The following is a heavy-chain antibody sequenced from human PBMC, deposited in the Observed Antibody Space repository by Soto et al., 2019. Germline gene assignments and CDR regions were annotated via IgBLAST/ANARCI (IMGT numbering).Heavy chain of an antibody. D-gene: IGHD3-16*01. Sequence: EVQLVESGGALVQPGGSLRLSCAASGFTFTSHWMHWVRQAPGKGLVWVSRLNSDGSSRYYGDSMKGRFTISRDNANNTVYLQMNSLREEDTTVYYCARGLKNKYGMDVWGQGTTVTVSS. CDR2: LNSDGSSR. CDR1: GFTFTSHW. CDR3: ARGLKNKYGMDV. V-gene: IGHV3-74*01. J-gene: IGHJ6*02.